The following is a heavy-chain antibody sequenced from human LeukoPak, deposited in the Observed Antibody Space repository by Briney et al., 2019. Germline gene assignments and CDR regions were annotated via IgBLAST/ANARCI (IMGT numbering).Heavy chain of an antibody. CDR1: GVSISSGGYY. V-gene: IGHV4-31*03. CDR3: ARAPRSMREATSHFDY. J-gene: IGHJ4*02. CDR2: IYYSGST. D-gene: IGHD5-12*01. Sequence: SQTLSLTCTVSGVSISSGGYYWSWIRQHPGKGLEWIGYIYYSGSTYYNPSLKSRVTISIDTSKNQFSLKLSSVTAADTAVYYCARAPRSMREATSHFDYWGQGTLVTVSS.